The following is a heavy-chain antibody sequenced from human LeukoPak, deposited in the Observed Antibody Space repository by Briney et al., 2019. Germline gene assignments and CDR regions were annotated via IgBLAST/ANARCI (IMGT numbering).Heavy chain of an antibody. CDR1: GYTFTGYY. CDR3: ARDLGPDYDFWSGYYYYYYYYYMDV. J-gene: IGHJ6*03. CDR2: INPNSGGT. V-gene: IGHV1-2*02. Sequence: ASVKVSCKASGYTFTGYYMHRVRQAPGQGLEWMGWINPNSGGTNYAQKFQGRVTMTRDTSISTAYMELSRLRSDDTAVYYCARDLGPDYDFWSGYYYYYYYYYMDVWGKGTTVTVSS. D-gene: IGHD3-3*01.